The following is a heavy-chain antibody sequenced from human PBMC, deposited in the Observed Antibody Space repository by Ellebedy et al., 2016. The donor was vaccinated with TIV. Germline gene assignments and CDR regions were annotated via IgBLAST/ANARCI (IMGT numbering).Heavy chain of an antibody. CDR2: IDPSDSYT. Sequence: GGSLRLSXKGSGYNFPTYWISWVRKMPGKGLEWMGRIDPSDSYTNYSPSFQGHVTISADKSTSTVHLQWNSLKASDTAMYYCAKSNGFCSGGSCYPFDFWGQGTLVTVSS. D-gene: IGHD2-15*01. CDR3: AKSNGFCSGGSCYPFDF. CDR1: GYNFPTYW. J-gene: IGHJ4*02. V-gene: IGHV5-10-1*01.